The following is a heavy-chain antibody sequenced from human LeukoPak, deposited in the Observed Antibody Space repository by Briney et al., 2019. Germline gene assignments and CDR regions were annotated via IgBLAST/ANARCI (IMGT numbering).Heavy chain of an antibody. Sequence: GASVKVSCKASGYTFTSYYMHWVRQAPGQGLEWMGIINPSGGSTSYAQKFQGRVTMTRDTSTSTVYMELSSLRSEDTAVYYCARGSTTVGGTTLDAYWGQGTLVTVSS. D-gene: IGHD4-23*01. CDR3: ARGSTTVGGTTLDAY. J-gene: IGHJ4*02. V-gene: IGHV1-46*01. CDR1: GYTFTSYY. CDR2: INPSGGST.